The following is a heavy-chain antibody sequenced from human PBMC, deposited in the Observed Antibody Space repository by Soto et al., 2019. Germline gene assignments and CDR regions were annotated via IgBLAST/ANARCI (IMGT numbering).Heavy chain of an antibody. J-gene: IGHJ4*02. CDR1: GGSISSSNW. V-gene: IGHV4-4*02. Sequence: QVQLQESGPGLLKPSGTLSLTCAVSGGSISSSNWWSWVRQPPGKGLEWIGEIYHSGTTNYNPSLKSRVTISVDKSKNQFSLKVSSVTAADTAVYYCAKATGPTPTPLDYWGQGTLVTVSS. CDR3: AKATGPTPTPLDY. CDR2: IYHSGTT. D-gene: IGHD1-7*01.